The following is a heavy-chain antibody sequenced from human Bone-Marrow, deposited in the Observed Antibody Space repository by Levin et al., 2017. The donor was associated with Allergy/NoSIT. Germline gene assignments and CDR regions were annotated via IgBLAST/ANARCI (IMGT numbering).Heavy chain of an antibody. CDR1: GASIDSRTW. Sequence: KSSETLSLTCTVSGASIDSRTWWTWVRQPPGKGLQWIGESYYTGSTNYHPSLKSRVSVSVDTSKNQFSLSLWSLTAADTAIYFCARRGGYSYNRYFDSWGQGILVHVSS. J-gene: IGHJ4*02. V-gene: IGHV4-4*02. D-gene: IGHD5-18*01. CDR2: SYYTGST. CDR3: ARRGGYSYNRYFDS.